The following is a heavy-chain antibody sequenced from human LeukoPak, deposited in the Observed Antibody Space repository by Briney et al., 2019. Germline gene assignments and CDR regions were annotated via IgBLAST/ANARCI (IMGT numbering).Heavy chain of an antibody. D-gene: IGHD2-2*01. J-gene: IGHJ4*02. Sequence: GGSLRLSCVASGFIFSSYGMHWVRQAPGKGLEWVSYISSSGYTIYYADSVKGRFTISRDNAKNSLYLQMNSLRAEDTAVYYCAREDCSSTSCYDPSVSDYWGQGILVTVSS. V-gene: IGHV3-48*03. CDR3: AREDCSSTSCYDPSVSDY. CDR1: GFIFSSYG. CDR2: ISSSGYTI.